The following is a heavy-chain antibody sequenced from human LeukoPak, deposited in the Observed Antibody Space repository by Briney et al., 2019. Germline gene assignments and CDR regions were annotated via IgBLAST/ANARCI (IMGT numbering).Heavy chain of an antibody. Sequence: KPSETLSLTCAVSGGSISSYYWSWIRQPPGKGLEWIGYIYYSGSTNYNPSLKSRVTISVDTSKNQFSLKLSSVTAADTAVYYCARMTEWYSSGWYFWFDPWGQGTLVTVSS. CDR3: ARMTEWYSSGWYFWFDP. V-gene: IGHV4-59*01. D-gene: IGHD6-19*01. CDR2: IYYSGST. J-gene: IGHJ5*02. CDR1: GGSISSYY.